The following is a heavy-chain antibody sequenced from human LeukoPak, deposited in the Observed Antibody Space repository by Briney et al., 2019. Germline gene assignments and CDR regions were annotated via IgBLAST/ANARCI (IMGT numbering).Heavy chain of an antibody. V-gene: IGHV1-2*02. CDR3: ARDYYGSGTYYKDY. CDR1: GYTFTAYY. Sequence: ASVKVSCKASGYTFTAYYLHWVRQAPGQGLEWMGWIHPNSGGTNYAQNFQGRVSMTTDTSISTVYMELSRLRFDDTAVYYCARDYYGSGTYYKDYWGQGTLVTVSS. CDR2: IHPNSGGT. J-gene: IGHJ4*02. D-gene: IGHD3-10*01.